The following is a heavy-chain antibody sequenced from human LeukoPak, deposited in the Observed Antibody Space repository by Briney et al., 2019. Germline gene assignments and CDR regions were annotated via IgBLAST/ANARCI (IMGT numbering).Heavy chain of an antibody. D-gene: IGHD3-10*01. J-gene: IGHJ5*02. V-gene: IGHV4-39*07. CDR1: GGSISSSSYY. CDR2: IYHSGST. CDR3: ARGYYGSGKNWFDP. Sequence: PSETLSLTCTVSGGSISSSSYYWGWIRQPPGKGLEWIGSIYHSGSTYYNPSLKSRVTMSVDTPKNQFSLKLSSVTAADTAVYYCARGYYGSGKNWFDPWGQGTLVTVSS.